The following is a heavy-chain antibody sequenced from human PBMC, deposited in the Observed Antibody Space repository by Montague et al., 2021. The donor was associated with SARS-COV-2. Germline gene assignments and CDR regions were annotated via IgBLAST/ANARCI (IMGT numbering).Heavy chain of an antibody. D-gene: IGHD6-25*01. Sequence: SETLSLTCNVAGGSISSGSYYWGWIRQPPGKGLEWIGNIHSSGSTYYKSRVTISVDTSKNQFSLKVTSVTAADTAVYYCARRLGGSGWLDYWGQGTLVTVSS. J-gene: IGHJ4*02. CDR3: ARRLGGSGWLDY. CDR2: IHSSGST. V-gene: IGHV4-39*01. CDR1: GGSISSGSYY.